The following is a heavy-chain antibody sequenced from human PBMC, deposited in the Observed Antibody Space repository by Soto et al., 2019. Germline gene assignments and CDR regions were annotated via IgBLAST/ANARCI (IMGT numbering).Heavy chain of an antibody. CDR3: AGGIAIYGMDV. CDR1: GYSFTSYW. D-gene: IGHD6-13*01. V-gene: IGHV5-10-1*01. J-gene: IGHJ6*02. Sequence: GESLKISCKGSGYSFTSYWISWVRQMPGKGLEWMGRIDPSDSYTNYSPSFQGHVTISADKSISTAYLQWSSLKASDTAIDYCAGGIAIYGMDVWGQGTTVTVSS. CDR2: IDPSDSYT.